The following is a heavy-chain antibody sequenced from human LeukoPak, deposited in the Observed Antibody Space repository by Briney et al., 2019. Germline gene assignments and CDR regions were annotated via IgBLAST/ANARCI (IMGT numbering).Heavy chain of an antibody. D-gene: IGHD3-10*01. V-gene: IGHV1-2*02. J-gene: IGHJ5*01. Sequence: ASVKVSCKASRYTFTGYYMHWVRQAPGQGLEWMGWINPNSGGTNYAQKFQGRVTMTRDTSINTAYMELRSLRSDDTAVYYCARDQRITMVRGVITWFDYWGQGTLVTVSS. CDR3: ARDQRITMVRGVITWFDY. CDR2: INPNSGGT. CDR1: RYTFTGYY.